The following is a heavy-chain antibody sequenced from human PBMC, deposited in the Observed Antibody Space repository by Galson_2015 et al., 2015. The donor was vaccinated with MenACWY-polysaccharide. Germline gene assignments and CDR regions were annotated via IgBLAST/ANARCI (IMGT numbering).Heavy chain of an antibody. V-gene: IGHV7-4-1*02. D-gene: IGHD4-17*01. CDR3: AIDPKQKVTTVPTGLFYY. CDR1: GYTFTSYA. J-gene: IGHJ4*02. CDR2: INTNTGNP. Sequence: SVKVSCKASGYTFTSYAMNWVRQAPGQGLEWMGWINTNTGNPPYAKGFTGRVVFSLDTSVSTAYLQISSLKAEDTAVYYCAIDPKQKVTTVPTGLFYYWGQGTLVTVSS.